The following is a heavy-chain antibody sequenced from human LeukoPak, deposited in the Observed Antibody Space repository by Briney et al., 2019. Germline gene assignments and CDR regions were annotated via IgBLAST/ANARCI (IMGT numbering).Heavy chain of an antibody. D-gene: IGHD6-13*01. CDR2: IKQDASEK. J-gene: IGHJ4*02. CDR3: ARDSSSWYSY. CDR1: GFTFSNFW. V-gene: IGHV3-7*01. Sequence: GGSLRLSCAASGFTFSNFWMSWVRQAPGKGLEWVANIKQDASEKYYVDSVKGRFSISRDNAKNSLYLQMNSLRAEDTAVYYCARDSSSWYSYWGRGTLVTVSS.